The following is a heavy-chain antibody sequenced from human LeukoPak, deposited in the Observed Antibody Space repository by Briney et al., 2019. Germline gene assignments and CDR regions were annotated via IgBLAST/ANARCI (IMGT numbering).Heavy chain of an antibody. V-gene: IGHV1-24*01. Sequence: GASVKVSCKVSGYTLTELSMHWVRQAPGKGLEWMGGFDPEDGETIYAQKFQGRVTMTEDTSTDTAYMELSSLRSEDTAVYYCPTAYDSSGYSYLYFQHWAQGTLVPVSS. D-gene: IGHD3-22*01. CDR3: PTAYDSSGYSYLYFQH. CDR2: FDPEDGET. J-gene: IGHJ1*01. CDR1: GYTLTELS.